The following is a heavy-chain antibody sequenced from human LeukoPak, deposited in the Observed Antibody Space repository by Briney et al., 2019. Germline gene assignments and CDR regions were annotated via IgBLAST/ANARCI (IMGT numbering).Heavy chain of an antibody. CDR2: IIPIFGTA. Sequence: GASVKVSCKASGGTFSSYAISWVRQAPGQGLEWMGGIIPIFGTANYAQKFQGRVTITADESTSTAYMELSSLRSEDTAVYYCARQAGDTAMVPFDYWGQGTLVTVSS. J-gene: IGHJ4*02. V-gene: IGHV1-69*13. D-gene: IGHD5-18*01. CDR1: GGTFSSYA. CDR3: ARQAGDTAMVPFDY.